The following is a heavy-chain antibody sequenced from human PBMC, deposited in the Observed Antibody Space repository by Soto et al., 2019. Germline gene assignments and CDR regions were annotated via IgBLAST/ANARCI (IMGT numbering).Heavy chain of an antibody. J-gene: IGHJ4*02. V-gene: IGHV3-7*01. CDR1: GFTFSSYW. CDR3: ARVSGRYQLRKAQGAFDY. D-gene: IGHD2-2*01. Sequence: GGSLRLSCAASGFTFSSYWMSWVRQAPGKGLEWVANIKQDGSEKYYVDSVKGRFTISRDNAKNSLYLQMNSLRAEDTAVYYCARVSGRYQLRKAQGAFDYWGQGTLVTVSS. CDR2: IKQDGSEK.